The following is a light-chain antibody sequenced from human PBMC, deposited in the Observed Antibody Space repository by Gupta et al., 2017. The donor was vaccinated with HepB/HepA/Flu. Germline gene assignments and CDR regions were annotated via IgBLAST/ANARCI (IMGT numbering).Light chain of an antibody. CDR2: GNS. CDR3: QSYDSSLSGPVV. CDR1: SSNIGAGYD. J-gene: IGLJ2*01. Sequence: QSVLTQPPSVSGAPGQSVTISCTGSSSNIGAGYDVHWYQQLPETAPKLLIYGNSNRPSGVPDRFSGSKSGTSASLAITXLXAEDEAXDYCQSYDSSLSGPVVFGGGTKLTVL. V-gene: IGLV1-40*01.